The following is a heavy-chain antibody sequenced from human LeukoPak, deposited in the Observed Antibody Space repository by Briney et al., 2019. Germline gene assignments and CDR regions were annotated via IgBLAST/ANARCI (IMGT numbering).Heavy chain of an antibody. Sequence: GGSLRLSCAASGFTVSSNYMGWVRQAPGKGMEWVSVIYSGGSTYYADSVKGRFTISRDNSKNTLYLQMNSLRAEDTAVYYCAKDLGVVPDWFDPWGQGTLVTVSS. J-gene: IGHJ5*02. CDR3: AKDLGVVPDWFDP. D-gene: IGHD2-2*01. V-gene: IGHV3-66*01. CDR1: GFTVSSNY. CDR2: IYSGGST.